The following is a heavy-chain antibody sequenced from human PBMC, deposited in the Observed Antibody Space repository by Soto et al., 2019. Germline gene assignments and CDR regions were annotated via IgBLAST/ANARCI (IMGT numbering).Heavy chain of an antibody. J-gene: IGHJ4*02. CDR3: AKYLGTTVTPLSSFFDY. Sequence: GGSLRLSCAASGFTFSSYAMSWVRQAPGKGLEWVSAISGSGGSTYYADSVKGRFTISRDNSKNTLYLQMNSLRAEDTAVYYCAKYLGTTVTPLSSFFDYWGQGTLVTVSS. CDR1: GFTFSSYA. V-gene: IGHV3-23*01. CDR2: ISGSGGST. D-gene: IGHD4-17*01.